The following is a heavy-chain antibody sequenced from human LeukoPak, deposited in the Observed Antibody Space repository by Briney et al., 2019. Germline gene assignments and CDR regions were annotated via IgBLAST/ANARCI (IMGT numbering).Heavy chain of an antibody. D-gene: IGHD3-9*01. CDR2: ISSSGSTI. CDR1: GFTFSDYY. V-gene: IGHV3-11*01. CDR3: ARADFDWPIAGHDYGGNSLGYYFDY. J-gene: IGHJ4*02. Sequence: PGGSLRLSCAASGFTFSDYYMSWIRQAPGKGLEWVSYISSSGSTIYYADSVKGRFTISRDNAKNSLYLQMNSLRAEDTAVYYCARADFDWPIAGHDYGGNSLGYYFDYWGQGTLVTVSS.